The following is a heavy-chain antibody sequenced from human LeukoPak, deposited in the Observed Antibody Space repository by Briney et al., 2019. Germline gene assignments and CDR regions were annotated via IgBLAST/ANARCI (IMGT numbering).Heavy chain of an antibody. CDR1: GYTFTSYG. V-gene: IGHV1-8*03. D-gene: IGHD3-16*01. CDR3: ARRGTIGYYYYMDV. Sequence: GASVKVSCKASGYTFTSYGISWVRQATGQGLEWMGWMNPNSGNTGYAQKFQGRGTITRNTSISTAYMELSSLRSEDTAVYYCARRGTIGYYYYMDVWGKGTTVTVSS. J-gene: IGHJ6*03. CDR2: MNPNSGNT.